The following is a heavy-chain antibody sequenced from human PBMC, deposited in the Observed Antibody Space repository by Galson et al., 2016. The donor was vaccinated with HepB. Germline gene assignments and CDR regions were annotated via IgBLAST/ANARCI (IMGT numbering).Heavy chain of an antibody. CDR1: GFIVSSYW. Sequence: SLRLSCAASGFIVSSYWMSWVRQAPGKRLECVANIKQDGSEQYYVDSVKGRFTISRDNAKNSMYLQMNSLRAEDTAVYYCARKGGIYSPWGYWGQGTLVTVSS. D-gene: IGHD3-10*01. J-gene: IGHJ4*02. V-gene: IGHV3-7*05. CDR2: IKQDGSEQ. CDR3: ARKGGIYSPWGY.